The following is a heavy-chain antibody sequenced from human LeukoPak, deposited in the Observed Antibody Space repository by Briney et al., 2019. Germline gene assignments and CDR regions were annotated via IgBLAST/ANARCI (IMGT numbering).Heavy chain of an antibody. CDR3: ARSYYDSSGYFFY. CDR2: INPNSGGT. Sequence: GESLKISCKASGYTFTGYYMHWVRQAPGQGLEWMGWINPNSGGTNYAQKFQGRVTMTRDTSISTAYMELSRLRSDDTAVYYCARSYYDSSGYFFYWGQGTLVTVSS. CDR1: GYTFTGYY. D-gene: IGHD3-22*01. J-gene: IGHJ4*02. V-gene: IGHV1-2*02.